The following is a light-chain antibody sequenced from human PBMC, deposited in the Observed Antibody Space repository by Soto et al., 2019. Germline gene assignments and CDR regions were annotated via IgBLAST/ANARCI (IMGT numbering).Light chain of an antibody. CDR1: QSVSDN. CDR2: GAS. V-gene: IGKV3-15*01. J-gene: IGKJ4*01. CDR3: QQYNNWPPLT. Sequence: EIVMTQSPATLCVSPGERATLSCRASQSVSDNLAWYQQKPGQAYRLLIYGASTRATGIPARFSGSGSGTEFTLTISSLQSEDFAVYYCQQYNNWPPLTFGGGT.